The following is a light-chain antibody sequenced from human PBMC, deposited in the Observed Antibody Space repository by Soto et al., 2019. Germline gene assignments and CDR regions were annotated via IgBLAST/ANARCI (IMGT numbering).Light chain of an antibody. CDR2: AAS. Sequence: IVLTQSPVTLSVSPGETATLSCRASQSVSSNLAWFQHKPGQAPRILIYAASARATGVPARFSGSGSGTDYTLTINNLQSEDSAVYYCQQTIQWTPYTFGQGTKLEIK. CDR3: QQTIQWTPYT. J-gene: IGKJ2*01. V-gene: IGKV3-15*01. CDR1: QSVSSN.